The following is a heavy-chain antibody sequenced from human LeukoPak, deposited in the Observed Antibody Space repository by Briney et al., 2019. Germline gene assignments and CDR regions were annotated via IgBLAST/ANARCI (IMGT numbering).Heavy chain of an antibody. CDR2: INHSGST. CDR1: GGSFSGYY. Sequence: PSETLSLTCAVYGGSFSGYYWSWIRQPPGKGLEWIGEINHSGSTNYNPSLKSRVTISVDTSKNQFSLKLSSVTAADTAVHYCARGTGSYYSAYYFDYWGQGTLVTVSS. D-gene: IGHD1-26*01. CDR3: ARGTGSYYSAYYFDY. J-gene: IGHJ4*02. V-gene: IGHV4-34*01.